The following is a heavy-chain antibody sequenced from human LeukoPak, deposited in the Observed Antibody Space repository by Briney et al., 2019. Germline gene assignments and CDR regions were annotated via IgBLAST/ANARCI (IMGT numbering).Heavy chain of an antibody. Sequence: GASVTVSCKASGGTFSSYAISWVRQAPGQGLEWMGGIIPIFGTANYAQKFQGRVTITTDESTSTAYMELSSLRSEDTAVYYCARVGHWGATFGYFDYWGQGTLVTVSS. CDR2: IIPIFGTA. CDR1: GGTFSSYA. V-gene: IGHV1-69*05. CDR3: ARVGHWGATFGYFDY. D-gene: IGHD3-16*01. J-gene: IGHJ4*02.